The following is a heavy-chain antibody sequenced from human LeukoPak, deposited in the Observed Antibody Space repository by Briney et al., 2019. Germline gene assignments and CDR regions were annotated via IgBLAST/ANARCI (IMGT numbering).Heavy chain of an antibody. Sequence: KPSETLSLTCSVSGASISSYYWSWIRQPAGKGLEWIGRIYSRGSTNYNPSLKSRITMSVDTSKNQFSLQLNSVTPEDTAVYYCARTGMFGEPYDAFDIWGQGTMVTVSS. CDR3: ARTGMFGEPYDAFDI. J-gene: IGHJ3*02. D-gene: IGHD3-10*02. CDR1: GASISSYY. CDR2: IYSRGST. V-gene: IGHV4-4*07.